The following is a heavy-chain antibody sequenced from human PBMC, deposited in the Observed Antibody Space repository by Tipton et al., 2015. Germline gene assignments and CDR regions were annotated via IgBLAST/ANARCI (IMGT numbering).Heavy chain of an antibody. V-gene: IGHV3-33*01. Sequence: SLRLSCAASGFTFSSFGMHWVRQAPGKGLEWVAVIWYDGSNKYYADSVKGRFTISRDNSKNTLYLQMNSLRAEDTAVYYCARDFGGYCSGGTCYVNWFDPWGQGTLVTVSS. CDR3: ARDFGGYCSGGTCYVNWFDP. D-gene: IGHD2-15*01. J-gene: IGHJ5*02. CDR2: IWYDGSNK. CDR1: GFTFSSFG.